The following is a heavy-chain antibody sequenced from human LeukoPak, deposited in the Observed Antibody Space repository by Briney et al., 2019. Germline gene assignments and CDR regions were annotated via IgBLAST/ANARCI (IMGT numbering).Heavy chain of an antibody. Sequence: PAGSLRLSCAASGFTFSDYYMSWIRQAPGKGLEGVSYISSSGSTIYYADSVKGRFTISRDNAKNSLYLQMKSLRAEDTAVYYCASTMVRGYIGDYWGQGTLVTVSS. D-gene: IGHD3-10*01. CDR1: GFTFSDYY. V-gene: IGHV3-11*01. CDR2: ISSSGSTI. J-gene: IGHJ4*02. CDR3: ASTMVRGYIGDY.